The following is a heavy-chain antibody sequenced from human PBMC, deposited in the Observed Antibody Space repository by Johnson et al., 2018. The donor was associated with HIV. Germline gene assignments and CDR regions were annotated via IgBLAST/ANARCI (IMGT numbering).Heavy chain of an antibody. CDR1: GFSVSNNY. D-gene: IGHD5-18*01. CDR2: VYSGGSA. V-gene: IGHV3-66*02. Sequence: VQLVESGGGLVQPGGSLRLSCAASGFSVSNNYMSWVRQAPGKGLEWVSIVYSGGSAYYADSVKGRFTISRDNSKNTLYLQMNSLRVEDTAVYYCARVSLAYSYGYDAFDIWGQGTMVTVSS. CDR3: ARVSLAYSYGYDAFDI. J-gene: IGHJ3*02.